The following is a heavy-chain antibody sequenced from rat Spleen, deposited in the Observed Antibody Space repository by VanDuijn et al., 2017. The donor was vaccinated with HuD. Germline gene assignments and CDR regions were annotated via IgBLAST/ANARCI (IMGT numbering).Heavy chain of an antibody. J-gene: IGHJ2*01. CDR3: TRQLNPYYFEY. Sequence: EVQLVESGGGSVQPGRSLKLSCVASGFTFSDYGMNWIRQAPGKGLEWVAYITSSSGTIYYADTVKGRFTISRDDAKNTLYLQLSSLRSEDTALYYCTRQLNPYYFEYWGQGAMVTVSS. CDR2: ITSSSGTI. V-gene: IGHV5-34*01. D-gene: IGHD1-2*01. CDR1: GFTFSDYG.